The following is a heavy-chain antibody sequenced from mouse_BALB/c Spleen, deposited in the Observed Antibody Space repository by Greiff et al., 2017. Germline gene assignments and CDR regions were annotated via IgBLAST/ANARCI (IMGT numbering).Heavy chain of an antibody. CDR1: GFSLTGYG. CDR3: ARYYGSSYWYFDV. V-gene: IGHV2-6-7*01. J-gene: IGHJ1*01. D-gene: IGHD1-1*01. CDR2: IWGDGST. Sequence: QVQLKESGPGLVAPSQSLSITCTVSGFSLTGYGVNWVRQPPGKGLEWLGMIWGDGSTDYNSALKSRLSISKDNSKSQVFLKMNSLQTDDTARYYCARYYGSSYWYFDVWGAGTTGTVSS.